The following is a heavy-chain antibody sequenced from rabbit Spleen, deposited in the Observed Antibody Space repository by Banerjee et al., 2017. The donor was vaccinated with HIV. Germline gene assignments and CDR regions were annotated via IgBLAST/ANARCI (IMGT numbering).Heavy chain of an antibody. CDR2: IYAGSSGST. Sequence: QSLEESGGDLVKPGASLTLTCTASGFSFSGSYYMCWVRQAPGKGLEWIACIYAGSSGSTYYASWAKGRFTISKTSSTTVTLQMTSLTAADTATYFCARDMDSGGWELRRLDLWGPGTLVTVS. CDR1: GFSFSGSYY. J-gene: IGHJ3*01. CDR3: ARDMDSGGWELRRLDL. V-gene: IGHV1S40*01. D-gene: IGHD4-1*01.